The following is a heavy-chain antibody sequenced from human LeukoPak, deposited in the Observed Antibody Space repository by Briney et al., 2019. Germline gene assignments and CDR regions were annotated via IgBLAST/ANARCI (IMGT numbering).Heavy chain of an antibody. D-gene: IGHD3-10*01. V-gene: IGHV5-51*01. CDR3: ARTGGSGSYLSPPDAFDI. J-gene: IGHJ3*02. CDR2: IYPGDSDT. Sequence: GESLKISCKGSGYSFASYWIGWVRQMPGKGLEWMGIIYPGDSDTRYSPSFRGQVTISADKSISTAYLQWSSLKASDTAMYYCARTGGSGSYLSPPDAFDIWGQGTMVTVSS. CDR1: GYSFASYW.